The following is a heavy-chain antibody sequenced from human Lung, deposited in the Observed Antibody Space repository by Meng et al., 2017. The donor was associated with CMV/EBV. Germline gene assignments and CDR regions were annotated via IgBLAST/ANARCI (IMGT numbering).Heavy chain of an antibody. J-gene: IGHJ4*02. V-gene: IGHV1-2*02. CDR2: INPNSGGT. CDR3: ARGLRYFDY. Sequence: KVSCKASGYTCTAYYTYWVRQAPGQGLEWMGWINPNSGGTKYAQKFQGRVTMTRDTSISAAYMELSRLRSDDTAVFYCARGLRYFDYWGQGTLVTVSS. CDR1: GYTCTAYY.